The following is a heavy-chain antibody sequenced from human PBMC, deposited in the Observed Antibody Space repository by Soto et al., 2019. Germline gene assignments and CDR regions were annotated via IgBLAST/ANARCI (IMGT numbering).Heavy chain of an antibody. J-gene: IGHJ3*02. CDR1: GGTFSSYA. CDR3: ARVGEFTIFGVVIMGAFDI. D-gene: IGHD3-3*01. Sequence: ASVKVSCKASGGTFSSYAISWVRQAPGQGLEWMGGIIPIFGTANYAQKFQGRVTITADESTSTAYMELSSLRSEDTAVYYCARVGEFTIFGVVIMGAFDIWGQGTMVTVSS. V-gene: IGHV1-69*13. CDR2: IIPIFGTA.